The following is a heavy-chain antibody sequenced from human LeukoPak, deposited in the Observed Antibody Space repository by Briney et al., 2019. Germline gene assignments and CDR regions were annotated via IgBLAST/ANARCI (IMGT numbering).Heavy chain of an antibody. J-gene: IGHJ4*02. V-gene: IGHV3-7*05. D-gene: IGHD6-13*01. CDR2: IKQDGSEK. CDR1: GGSISSNNYY. CDR3: ASRAGYTSSWSAFDY. Sequence: QPSETLSLTCTVSGGSISSNNYYWGWVRQAPGKGLEWVANIKQDGSEKYYVDSVKGRFTISRDNAKNSLYLQMDSLRAEDTAVYYCASRAGYTSSWSAFDYWGRGTLVTVSS.